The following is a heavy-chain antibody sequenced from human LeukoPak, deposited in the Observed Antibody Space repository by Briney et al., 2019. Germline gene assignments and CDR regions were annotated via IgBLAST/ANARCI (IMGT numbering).Heavy chain of an antibody. CDR3: AKGHTAMAVFDY. CDR1: GFTFSSYG. CDR2: IRYDGSNK. Sequence: GGSLRLSCAASGFTFSSYGMHWVRQAPGKGLEWVAFIRYDGSNKYYADSVKGRFTISRDNSKNTLYLQMNSLRAEDTAVYYCAKGHTAMAVFDYWGQGTLVTVSS. D-gene: IGHD5-18*01. V-gene: IGHV3-30*02. J-gene: IGHJ4*02.